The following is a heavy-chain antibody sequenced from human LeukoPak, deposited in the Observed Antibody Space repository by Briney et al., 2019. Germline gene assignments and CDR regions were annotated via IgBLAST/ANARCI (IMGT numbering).Heavy chain of an antibody. D-gene: IGHD3-3*01. J-gene: IGHJ5*02. Sequence: ASVKVSCKASGYTFTSYGISWVQQAPGQGLEWMGWISAYNGNTNYAQKLQGRVTMTTVTSTSTAYMELRSLRSDDTAVYYCARGPLPWYDFWSGYYTNWFDPWGQGTLVTVSS. V-gene: IGHV1-18*01. CDR1: GYTFTSYG. CDR3: ARGPLPWYDFWSGYYTNWFDP. CDR2: ISAYNGNT.